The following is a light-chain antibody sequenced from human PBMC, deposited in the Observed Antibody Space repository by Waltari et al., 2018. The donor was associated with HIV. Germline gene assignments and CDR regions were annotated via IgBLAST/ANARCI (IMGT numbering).Light chain of an antibody. CDR2: DTT. J-gene: IGLJ2*01. CDR3: LRYDSGARV. CDR1: TGAVTSGHY. Sequence: QAVVTQEPSLTVSPGGTITLTCGASTGAVTSGHYPYCFQQKAGQALRTGIYDTTNDPSWTRARFSGSRLGGKAAVTLSGAQPEDEADYYCLRYDSGARVFGGGTKLTVL. V-gene: IGLV7-46*01.